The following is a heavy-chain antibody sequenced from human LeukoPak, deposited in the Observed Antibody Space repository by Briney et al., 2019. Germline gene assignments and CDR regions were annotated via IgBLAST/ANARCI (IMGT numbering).Heavy chain of an antibody. V-gene: IGHV1-18*01. D-gene: IGHD2-2*01. Sequence: ASVKVSCKASGYTFTSYGISWVRQAPGQGLEWMGWISAYNGNTNYAQKFQGRVTITADESTSTAYMELSSLRSEDTAVYYCARGCSSTSCQNWFDPWGQGTLVTVSS. CDR2: ISAYNGNT. CDR1: GYTFTSYG. J-gene: IGHJ5*02. CDR3: ARGCSSTSCQNWFDP.